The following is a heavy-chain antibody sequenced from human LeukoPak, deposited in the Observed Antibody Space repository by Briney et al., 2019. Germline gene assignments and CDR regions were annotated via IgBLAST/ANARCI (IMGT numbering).Heavy chain of an antibody. Sequence: SSETLSLTCIVSGGSISSSSYYWGWIRQPPGKGLEWIGEINHSGSTNYNPSLKSRVTISVDTSKNQFSLKLSSVTAADTAVYYCARRGWWAAYYFDYWGQGTLVTVSS. J-gene: IGHJ4*02. D-gene: IGHD2-8*02. V-gene: IGHV4-39*07. CDR3: ARRGWWAAYYFDY. CDR2: INHSGST. CDR1: GGSISSSSYY.